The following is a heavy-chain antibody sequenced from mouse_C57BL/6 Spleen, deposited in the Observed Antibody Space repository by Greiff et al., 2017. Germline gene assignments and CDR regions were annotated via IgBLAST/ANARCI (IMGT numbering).Heavy chain of an antibody. Sequence: QVQLQQSGPELVKPGASVKISCKASGYAFSSSWMNWVKQRPGTGLEWIGLIYPGDGDTNYNGTFKGTATLTADKSSSTTYMQLSSLTSEDSAVYFWARWAYGNYEAMDYWGQGTSVTVSA. CDR2: IYPGDGDT. CDR1: GYAFSSSW. J-gene: IGHJ4*01. V-gene: IGHV1-82*01. D-gene: IGHD2-1*01. CDR3: ARWAYGNYEAMDY.